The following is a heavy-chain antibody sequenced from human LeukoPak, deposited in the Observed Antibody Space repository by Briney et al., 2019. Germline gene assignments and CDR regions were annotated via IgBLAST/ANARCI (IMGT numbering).Heavy chain of an antibody. CDR3: ARGSTYYDSSGQVPFDY. CDR1: GFTFSSYS. CDR2: ISGSSSTI. Sequence: GGSLRLSCAASGFTFSSYSMNWVCQAPGKGLEWGSYISGSSSTIYYADSVKGRFTIPRDNGKNTLYLQMNSLRAEDTAVYYCARGSTYYDSSGQVPFDYWGQGTLVTVSS. D-gene: IGHD3-22*01. V-gene: IGHV3-48*01. J-gene: IGHJ4*02.